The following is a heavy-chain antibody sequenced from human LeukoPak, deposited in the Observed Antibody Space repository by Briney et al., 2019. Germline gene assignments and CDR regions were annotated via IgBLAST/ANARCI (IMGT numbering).Heavy chain of an antibody. CDR3: ARGSGGGEPTDY. J-gene: IGHJ4*02. Sequence: ASVKVSCKASGYTFTSYAITWVRQAPGHGPEWMGWISTYNGNKNYAQKVQDRVTMSTDTSTSTVYMELKNLRSDDTAVYYCARGSGGGEPTDYWGQGTLVTVSS. CDR1: GYTFTSYA. CDR2: ISTYNGNK. V-gene: IGHV1-18*01. D-gene: IGHD2-21*01.